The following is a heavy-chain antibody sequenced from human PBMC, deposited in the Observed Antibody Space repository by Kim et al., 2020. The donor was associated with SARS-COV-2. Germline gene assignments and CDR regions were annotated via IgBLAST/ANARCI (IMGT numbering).Heavy chain of an antibody. CDR2: ISYDGSNK. CDR3: ARDLGRRVAVAGTPIDY. V-gene: IGHV3-30*04. J-gene: IGHJ4*02. CDR1: GFTFSSYA. Sequence: GGSLRLSCAASGFTFSSYAMHWVRQAPGKGLEWVAVISYDGSNKYYADSVKGRFTISRDNSKNTLYLQMNSLRAEDTAVYYCARDLGRRVAVAGTPIDYWGQGTLVTVSS. D-gene: IGHD6-19*01.